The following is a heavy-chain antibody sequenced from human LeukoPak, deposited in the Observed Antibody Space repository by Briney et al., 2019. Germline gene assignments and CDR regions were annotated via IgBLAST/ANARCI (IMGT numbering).Heavy chain of an antibody. CDR1: KFTFRSYD. Sequence: GGSLRLSCAASKFTFRSYDMHWVRQAPGKGPQWVAYIRYDGSDILYANSVKGRFTISRDNSNNTLFLQMNSLRIEDTAVYYCGSYGSGSFPGYRGQGTLVTVSS. D-gene: IGHD3-10*01. CDR3: GSYGSGSFPGY. V-gene: IGHV3-30*02. CDR2: IRYDGSDI. J-gene: IGHJ4*02.